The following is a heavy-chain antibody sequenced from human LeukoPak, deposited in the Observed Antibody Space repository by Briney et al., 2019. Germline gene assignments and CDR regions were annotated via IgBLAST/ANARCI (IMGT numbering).Heavy chain of an antibody. CDR1: GYTFTGYY. D-gene: IGHD1-14*01. CDR2: INPYNINT. V-gene: IGHV1/OR15-2*02. J-gene: IGHJ3*02. Sequence: ASVKISCQASGYTFTGYYMHWVRQAPGQGLEWMGWINPYNINTLYSPKFQGRVFMTRDTSTSTVYMELRGLRSDDTAVYFCARGDRNAFDIWGQGTMVTVSS. CDR3: ARGDRNAFDI.